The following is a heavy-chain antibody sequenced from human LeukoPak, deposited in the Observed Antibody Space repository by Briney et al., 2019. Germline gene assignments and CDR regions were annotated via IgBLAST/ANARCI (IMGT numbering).Heavy chain of an antibody. J-gene: IGHJ4*02. Sequence: ASVKVSCKTSGYTFNGYYLHWVRQAPGQGLEWMGWINPNSGRTNYAPKFQGRVTLTTDTSISTAYMELSSLISGDTALYYCARDSSDILTGYYHFWGQGTLVTVSS. CDR1: GYTFNGYY. CDR3: ARDSSDILTGYYHF. CDR2: INPNSGRT. D-gene: IGHD3-9*01. V-gene: IGHV1-2*02.